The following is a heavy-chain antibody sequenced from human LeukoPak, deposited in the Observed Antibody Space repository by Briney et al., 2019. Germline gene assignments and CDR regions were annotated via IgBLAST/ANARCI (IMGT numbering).Heavy chain of an antibody. D-gene: IGHD3-10*01. CDR3: ARGAVVRGVDY. CDR2: IYYSGST. J-gene: IGHJ4*02. CDR1: GGSISSYY. V-gene: IGHV4-59*01. Sequence: SETLSLTCTVSGGSISSYYWSWIRQPPGKGLEWIGYIYYSGSTNYNPSLKSRVTISVDTSKNQFSLKLSSVTAADTAVYYCARGAVVRGVDYWGQGTLVAVSS.